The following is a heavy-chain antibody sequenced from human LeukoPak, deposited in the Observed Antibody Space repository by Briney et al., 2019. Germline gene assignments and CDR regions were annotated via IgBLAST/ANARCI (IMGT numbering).Heavy chain of an antibody. D-gene: IGHD3-3*01. CDR3: AKDRITIFGVVMDQ. J-gene: IGHJ4*02. CDR2: ISGPGDHT. CDR1: GFTFSRYA. Sequence: PGGSLRLSRAASGFTFSRYAMTWVRQTPGKGLEWVSSISGPGDHTYYADSVKGRFTISGDNSENALYLQMNSLRADDTAVYYCAKDRITIFGVVMDQWGQGTLVTVSS. V-gene: IGHV3-23*01.